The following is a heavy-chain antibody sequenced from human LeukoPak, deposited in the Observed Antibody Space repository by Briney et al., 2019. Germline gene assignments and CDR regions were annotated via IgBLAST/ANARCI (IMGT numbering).Heavy chain of an antibody. V-gene: IGHV4-59*01. CDR3: ARGPDSSGYYMGFDY. D-gene: IGHD3-22*01. Sequence: PSETLSLTCTVSGGSISSYYWSWIRQPPGKGLEWIGYIYYSGSTNYNPSLKSRVTISVDTSKNQFSLKLSSVTAADTAVYYCARGPDSSGYYMGFDYWGQGTLVTVSS. J-gene: IGHJ4*02. CDR2: IYYSGST. CDR1: GGSISSYY.